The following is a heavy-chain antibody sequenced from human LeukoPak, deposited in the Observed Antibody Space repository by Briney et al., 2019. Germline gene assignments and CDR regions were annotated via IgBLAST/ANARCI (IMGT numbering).Heavy chain of an antibody. CDR3: ARDRVDYYYDSSGGAAFDI. Sequence: EASVKVSCKASGGTFSIYTISWVPQAPGQGLEWMGRIIPILGIANYAQKFQGRVTITADKSTSTAYMELSSLRSEDTAVYYCARDRVDYYYDSSGGAAFDIWGQGTMVTVSS. D-gene: IGHD3-22*01. J-gene: IGHJ3*02. V-gene: IGHV1-69*04. CDR2: IIPILGIA. CDR1: GGTFSIYT.